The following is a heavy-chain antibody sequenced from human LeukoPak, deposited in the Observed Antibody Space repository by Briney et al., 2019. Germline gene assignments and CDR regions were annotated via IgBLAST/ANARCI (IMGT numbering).Heavy chain of an antibody. Sequence: SQTLSLTCAISGDSVSSNSAAWNWIRQSPSRGLEWLGRTYYRSKWYNDYAVSVKSRITINPDTSKNQFSLQLNSLTPEDTAVYYRARALRSYYYYGTDVWGQGPTVTVSS. J-gene: IGHJ6*02. CDR2: TYYRSKWYN. CDR1: GDSVSSNSAA. CDR3: ARALRSYYYYGTDV. V-gene: IGHV6-1*01.